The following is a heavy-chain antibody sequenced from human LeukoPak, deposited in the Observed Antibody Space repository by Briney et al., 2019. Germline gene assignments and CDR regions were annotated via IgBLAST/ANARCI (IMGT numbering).Heavy chain of an antibody. CDR2: LSGSGGSI. CDR3: AKSGGYNYAFFDS. V-gene: IGHV3-23*01. D-gene: IGHD5-24*01. Sequence: SGGSLRLSCAASGFTFSNYAMTWVRQAPGKGLEWVSGLSGSGGSIYYADSVKGRFTISRDNSKSTLFLQMNSLRADDTAVYYCAKSGGYNYAFFDSWGQGTLVTVSS. J-gene: IGHJ4*02. CDR1: GFTFSNYA.